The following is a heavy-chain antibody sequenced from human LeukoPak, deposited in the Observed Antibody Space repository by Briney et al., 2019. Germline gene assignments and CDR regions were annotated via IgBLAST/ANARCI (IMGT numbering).Heavy chain of an antibody. CDR1: GFIFSNYG. V-gene: IGHV3-30*03. J-gene: IGHJ4*02. Sequence: GRSLRLSCAASGFIFSNYGIHWVRKPPGKGLEWAGVISYDETNAEYADSVKGRFTISRDNSKNTVYLQMNSLRSEDTALYYCARGRTIPDYWGQGTLVTVSS. CDR3: ARGRTIPDY. D-gene: IGHD2-2*02. CDR2: ISYDETNA.